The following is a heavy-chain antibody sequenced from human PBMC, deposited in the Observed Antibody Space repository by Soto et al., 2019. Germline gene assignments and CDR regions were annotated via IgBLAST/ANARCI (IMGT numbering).Heavy chain of an antibody. D-gene: IGHD6-6*01. Sequence: QVQLQQWGAEVLKPSETLSLTCVVNGGSFSGYYWSWIRPSPGKGLEWIGEINDSGITDSNPSLESRFTISVDMSKNQFSLNLKSVTAADSAVYHCARGRSSVPDRRGIGYYGLDVWGQGTTVTVSS. V-gene: IGHV4-34*01. CDR2: INDSGIT. CDR1: GGSFSGYY. CDR3: ARGRSSVPDRRGIGYYGLDV. J-gene: IGHJ6*02.